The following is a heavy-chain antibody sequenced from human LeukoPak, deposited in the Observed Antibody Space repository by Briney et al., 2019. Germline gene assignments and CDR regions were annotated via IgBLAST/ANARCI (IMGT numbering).Heavy chain of an antibody. Sequence: ASVKVSCKASGYTFTSYGISWVRQAPGQGLEWMGWISAYNGNTNCAQKLQGRVTMTTDTSTSTAYMELRSLRSDDTAVYYCARGDRPEAARPLRRGFDYWGQGTLVTVSS. J-gene: IGHJ4*02. CDR2: ISAYNGNT. D-gene: IGHD6-6*01. CDR1: GYTFTSYG. V-gene: IGHV1-18*01. CDR3: ARGDRPEAARPLRRGFDY.